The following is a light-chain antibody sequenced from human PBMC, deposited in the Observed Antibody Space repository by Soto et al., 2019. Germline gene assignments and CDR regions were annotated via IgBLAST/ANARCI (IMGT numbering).Light chain of an antibody. J-gene: IGKJ5*01. CDR2: GAS. V-gene: IGKV3-20*01. CDR1: QRVSSNY. CDR3: QQYGSSSPTT. Sequence: EIVLTQSPGTLSLSPGEGATLSCRASQRVSSNYLAWYQQRPGQAPRLLIYGASSRATGIPDRFSGGGSGTDFTLTISRLEPEDFAVYYCQQYGSSSPTTFGQGTRLEIE.